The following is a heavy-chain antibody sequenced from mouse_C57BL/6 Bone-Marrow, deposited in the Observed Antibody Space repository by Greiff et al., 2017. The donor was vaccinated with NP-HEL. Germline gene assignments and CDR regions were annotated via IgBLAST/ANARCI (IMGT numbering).Heavy chain of an antibody. CDR2: INPNNGGT. CDR3: ARAMDY. CDR1: GYTFTDYY. V-gene: IGHV1-26*01. J-gene: IGHJ4*01. Sequence: EVQLQQSGPELVKPGASVKISCKASGYTFTDYYMNWVKQSHGKSLEWIGDINPNNGGTSYNQKFKGKATLTVDKSSSTAYMELRSLTSEDSAVYYWARAMDYWGQGTSVTVSS.